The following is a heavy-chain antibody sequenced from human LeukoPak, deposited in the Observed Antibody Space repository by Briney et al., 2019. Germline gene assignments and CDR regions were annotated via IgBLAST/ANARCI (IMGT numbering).Heavy chain of an antibody. CDR3: ARDEQRVGALDY. J-gene: IGHJ4*02. CDR1: GFTFSSYA. D-gene: IGHD1-26*01. CDR2: ISSSSSYI. Sequence: TGGSLRLSCAASGFTFSSYAMSWVRQAPGKGLEWVSSISSSSSYIYYADSVKGRFTISRDNAKNSLYLQMNSLRAEDTAVYYCARDEQRVGALDYWGQGTLVTVSS. V-gene: IGHV3-21*01.